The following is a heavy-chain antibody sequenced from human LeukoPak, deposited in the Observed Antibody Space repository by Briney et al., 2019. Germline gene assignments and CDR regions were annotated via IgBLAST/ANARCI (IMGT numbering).Heavy chain of an antibody. CDR2: IYYSGST. V-gene: IGHV4-59*08. Sequence: PSETLSLTCTVSGGSISSYYWSWIRQPPGKGLEWIGYIYYSGSTNYNPSLKSRVTISVDTSKNQFSLKLSSVTAADTAVYYCARVSVDIVVTTHYNWFDPWGQGTLVTVSS. CDR3: ARVSVDIVVTTHYNWFDP. CDR1: GGSISSYY. D-gene: IGHD5-12*01. J-gene: IGHJ5*02.